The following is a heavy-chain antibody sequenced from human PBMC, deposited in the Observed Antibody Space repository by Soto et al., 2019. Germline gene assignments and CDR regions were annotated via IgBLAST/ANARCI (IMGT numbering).Heavy chain of an antibody. CDR2: VIPLFDTA. CDR1: GGIFTNNA. CDR3: ATGGHNDGFNFYHGMDV. V-gene: IGHV1-69*01. D-gene: IGHD5-18*01. Sequence: QVQVVQSGAEVKKPGSSVKVSCKVSGGIFTNNAISWVRQAPGQGLEWLGGVIPLFDTAYYAQIFLGRLRMSADGATTTAYMELGGLTSADTAVYFCATGGHNDGFNFYHGMDVWGQGTTVTVS. J-gene: IGHJ6*02.